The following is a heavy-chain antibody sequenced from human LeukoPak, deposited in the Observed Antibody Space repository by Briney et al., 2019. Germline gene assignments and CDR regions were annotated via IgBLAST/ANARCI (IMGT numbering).Heavy chain of an antibody. V-gene: IGHV4-30-2*02. J-gene: IGHJ4*02. Sequence: PSETLSLTCAVSGGSISSGGYSWSWIRQPPGKGLEWVGYIYHSGSTYYNPSLKSRVTISVDTSKKQFSLNLSSVTAADTAVYYCARQYNGAWRYFDYWGQGTLVTVSS. D-gene: IGHD6-19*01. CDR3: ARQYNGAWRYFDY. CDR1: GGSISSGGYS. CDR2: IYHSGST.